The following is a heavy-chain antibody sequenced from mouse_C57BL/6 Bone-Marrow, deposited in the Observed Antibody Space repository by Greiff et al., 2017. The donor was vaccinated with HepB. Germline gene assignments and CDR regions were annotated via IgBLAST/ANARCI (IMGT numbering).Heavy chain of an antibody. J-gene: IGHJ4*01. CDR3: ARLSPYRDYAMDY. Sequence: EVQLQESGAELVRPGSSVKMSCKTSGYTFTSYGINWVKQRPGQGLEWIGYIYIGNGYTEYNAKFKGKATLTSDTSSSTAYMQLSSLTSEDSAIYFCARLSPYRDYAMDYWGQGTSVTVSS. CDR2: IYIGNGYT. D-gene: IGHD2-12*01. V-gene: IGHV1-58*01. CDR1: GYTFTSYG.